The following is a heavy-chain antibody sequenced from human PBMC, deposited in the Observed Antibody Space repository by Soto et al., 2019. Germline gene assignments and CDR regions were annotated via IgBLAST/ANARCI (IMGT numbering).Heavy chain of an antibody. Sequence: QVQLQELGPGLVKPSDTLSLTCAVSGYSISSSNWWGWIRQPPGKGLEWIGYIYYSGSTYYNPSLKSRVTMSVDTSKNQFSLKLSSVTAVDTAVYYCAGATDEAYYYYYGMDVWGQGTTVTVSS. D-gene: IGHD4-4*01. V-gene: IGHV4-28*01. CDR1: GYSISSSNW. CDR3: AGATDEAYYYYYGMDV. CDR2: IYYSGST. J-gene: IGHJ6*02.